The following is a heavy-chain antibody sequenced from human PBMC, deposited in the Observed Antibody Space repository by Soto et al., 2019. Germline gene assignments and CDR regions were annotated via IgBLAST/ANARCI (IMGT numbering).Heavy chain of an antibody. CDR1: GYSFTSYW. J-gene: IGHJ4*02. CDR2: IYPGDSDT. Sequence: PGESLKISCKGSGYSFTSYWIGWVRQMPGKGLEWMGVIYPGDSDTRYSPSFQGQVTISADKSISTAYLQWSSLKASDTAMYYCATNYDILTGYYLYWGQGTLVTVSS. CDR3: ATNYDILTGYYLY. V-gene: IGHV5-51*01. D-gene: IGHD3-9*01.